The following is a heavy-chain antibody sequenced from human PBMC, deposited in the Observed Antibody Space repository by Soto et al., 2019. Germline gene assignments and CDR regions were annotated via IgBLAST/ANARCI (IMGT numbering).Heavy chain of an antibody. CDR3: AREKVGGLDY. D-gene: IGHD2-15*01. V-gene: IGHV1-8*01. CDR2: MNPNSGNT. CDR1: GSTSSSYN. J-gene: IGHJ4*02. Sequence: QVQLVQSGAEMKKAAASEMFSWKASGSTSSSYNINWLRQATGQGLEWVGWMNPNSGNTGYAQKFQGRVTMTRNTSISTAYMELSSLRSEDTAVYYCAREKVGGLDYWGQGTLVTVSS.